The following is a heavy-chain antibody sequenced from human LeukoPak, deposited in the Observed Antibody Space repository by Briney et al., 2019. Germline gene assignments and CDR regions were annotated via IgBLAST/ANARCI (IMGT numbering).Heavy chain of an antibody. V-gene: IGHV4-39*01. CDR2: VYYTGTT. J-gene: IGHJ4*02. CDR1: GGPISNRTCY. CDR3: ARCAVVAAAVSYFDY. Sequence: ASETLSLTCSVSGGPISNRTCYWGWIRQPPGKGLEWIGGVYYTGTTYYSPSLNSRVTVSIDTSNKQFSLRLTSVTAADAAVYYCARCAVVAAAVSYFDYWGQGILVTVSS. D-gene: IGHD2-2*01.